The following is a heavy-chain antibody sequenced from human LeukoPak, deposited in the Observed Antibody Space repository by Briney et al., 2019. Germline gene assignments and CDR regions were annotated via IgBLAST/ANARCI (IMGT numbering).Heavy chain of an antibody. CDR2: IYYSGST. CDR3: ASTDLYYYDSSGYPNY. D-gene: IGHD3-22*01. J-gene: IGHJ4*02. CDR1: GGSISSNSYY. V-gene: IGHV4-39*01. Sequence: SETLSLTCTVSGGSISSNSYYWGWIRQPPGKGLEWIGSIYYSGSTYYDPSLKSRVTISVDTSKNQFSLKLSSVTAADTAVYYCASTDLYYYDSSGYPNYWGQGTLVTVSS.